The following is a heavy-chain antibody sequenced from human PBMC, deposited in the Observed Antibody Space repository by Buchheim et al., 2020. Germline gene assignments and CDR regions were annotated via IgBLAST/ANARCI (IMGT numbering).Heavy chain of an antibody. D-gene: IGHD3-3*01. CDR2: IKQDGSEK. Sequence: EVQLVESGGGLVQPGGSLRLSCAASGFTFSSYWMSWVRQAPGKGLEWVANIKQDGSEKYYVDSVKGRFTISRDNAKNSLYLQMNSLRAEDTAVYYCARSRDFWSGPIYYYYGMDVWGQGTT. CDR3: ARSRDFWSGPIYYYYGMDV. V-gene: IGHV3-7*03. CDR1: GFTFSSYW. J-gene: IGHJ6*02.